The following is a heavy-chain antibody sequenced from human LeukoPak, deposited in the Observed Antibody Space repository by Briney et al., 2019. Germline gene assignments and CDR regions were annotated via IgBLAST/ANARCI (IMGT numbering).Heavy chain of an antibody. Sequence: GGSLRLSCAASGFPFSNYNMNSARQAPGKGGEWISVISSGGHTRYYADSVERRFTISRDNADNSLYLQMNSLRVEDTAVYYCAELGITMIGGVWGKGTTVTISS. V-gene: IGHV3-48*01. CDR2: ISSGGHTR. CDR3: AELGITMIGGV. J-gene: IGHJ6*04. CDR1: GFPFSNYN. D-gene: IGHD3-10*02.